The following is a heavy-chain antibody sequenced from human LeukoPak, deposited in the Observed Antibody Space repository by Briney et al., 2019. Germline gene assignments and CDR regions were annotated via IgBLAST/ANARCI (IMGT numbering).Heavy chain of an antibody. CDR1: GGSISSYY. D-gene: IGHD4-17*01. V-gene: IGHV4-59*01. CDR3: ARDRDYGDYYYMDV. Sequence: SETLSLTCTVSGGSISSYYWSWIRQPPGKGLGWIGYIYYSGSTNYNPSLKSRVTISVDTSKNQFSLKLSSVTAADTAVYYCARDRDYGDYYYMDVWGKGTTVTVSS. CDR2: IYYSGST. J-gene: IGHJ6*03.